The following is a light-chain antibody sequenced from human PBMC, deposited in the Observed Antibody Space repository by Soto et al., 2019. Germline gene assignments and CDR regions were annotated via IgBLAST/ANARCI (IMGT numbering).Light chain of an antibody. J-gene: IGLJ1*01. Sequence: QSVLTQPASVSGSPGQSITISCTGTSGDVGGYYYVSWYQQLPGKAPKLMISEVSNRPSGVSNRFSGSKSGNTASLTISGLQAEDEADSYCSSYTAGGTIFGTGTKLTVL. V-gene: IGLV2-14*01. CDR3: SSYTAGGTI. CDR1: SGDVGGYYY. CDR2: EVS.